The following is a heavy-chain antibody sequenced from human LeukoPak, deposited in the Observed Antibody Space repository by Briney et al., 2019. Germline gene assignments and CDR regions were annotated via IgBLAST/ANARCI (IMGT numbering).Heavy chain of an antibody. CDR2: IFYSGST. CDR3: ARYYYGSGSYYYFDS. V-gene: IGHV4-39*01. D-gene: IGHD3-10*01. J-gene: IGHJ4*02. CDR1: SGSISTSNYY. Sequence: PSETLSLTCTVSSGSISTSNYYWGWVRQPPGKALEWIGNIFYSGSTYYNPSLKSRVTMSVDTSKNQFSLKLSSVTAADTAVYYCARYYYGSGSYYYFDSWGQGTLVTVSS.